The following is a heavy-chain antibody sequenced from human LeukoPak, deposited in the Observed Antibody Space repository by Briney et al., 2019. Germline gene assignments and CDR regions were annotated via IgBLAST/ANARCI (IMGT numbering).Heavy chain of an antibody. V-gene: IGHV4-39*07. J-gene: IGHJ6*03. CDR2: IYYSGST. CDR1: GGSISSSSYY. D-gene: IGHD2/OR15-2a*01. Sequence: PSETLSLTCTVSGGSISSSSYYWGWIRQPPGKGLEWIGSIYYSGSTYYNPSLKSRVTISVDTSKNQFSLKLSSVTAADTAVYYCARDLRLSGGYYYYMDVWGKGTTVTVSS. CDR3: ARDLRLSGGYYYYMDV.